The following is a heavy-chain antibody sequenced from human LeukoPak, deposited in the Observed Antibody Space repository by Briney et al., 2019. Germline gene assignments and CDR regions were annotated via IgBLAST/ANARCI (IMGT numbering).Heavy chain of an antibody. CDR2: ISYDGSNK. Sequence: GGSLRLSCAASGFTFSSYAMHWVRQAPGKGLEWVAVISYDGSNKYYADSVKGRFTISRDNSKNTLYLQMNSLRAEDTAVYYCASALPCCGDYADDWGQGTLVAVSS. J-gene: IGHJ4*02. CDR1: GFTFSSYA. D-gene: IGHD4-17*01. CDR3: ASALPCCGDYADD. V-gene: IGHV3-30-3*01.